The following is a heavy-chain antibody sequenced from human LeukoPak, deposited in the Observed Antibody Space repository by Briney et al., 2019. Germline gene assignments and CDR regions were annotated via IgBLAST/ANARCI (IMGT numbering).Heavy chain of an antibody. CDR3: ARQSTIAAARIDP. CDR2: IYYSGSA. J-gene: IGHJ5*02. CDR1: GGSLSDSNYY. Sequence: SETLSLTCTVSGGSLSDSNYYWGWIRQPPGRGLEWIGNIYYSGSAYYSPSLKSRVTVSVDTSKNQFSLKLNSVTAADTAVYYCARQSTIAAARIDPWGQGTLVTVSS. D-gene: IGHD6-25*01. V-gene: IGHV4-39*01.